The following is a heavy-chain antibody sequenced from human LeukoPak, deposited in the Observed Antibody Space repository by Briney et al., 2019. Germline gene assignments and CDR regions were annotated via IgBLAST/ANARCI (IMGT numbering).Heavy chain of an antibody. J-gene: IGHJ4*02. Sequence: SASGFTFSSYAMXWGRQAPGKGLEYVSAISSNGGSTYYADSVKGRFTISRDNSKNTLYLQMSSLRAEDTAVYYCVKVQIAEENDFWGQGTLVTVSS. CDR2: ISSNGGST. D-gene: IGHD6-13*01. V-gene: IGHV3-64D*06. CDR3: VKVQIAEENDF. CDR1: GFTFSSYA.